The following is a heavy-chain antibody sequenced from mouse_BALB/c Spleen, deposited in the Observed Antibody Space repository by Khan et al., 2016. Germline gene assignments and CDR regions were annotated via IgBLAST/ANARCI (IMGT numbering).Heavy chain of an antibody. CDR2: ISYDGSN. J-gene: IGHJ1*01. V-gene: IGHV3-6*02. CDR3: ARGGYYGSSYNWYFDV. CDR1: GYSITSGYY. Sequence: EVQLQESGPGLVKPSQSLSLTCSVTGYSITSGYYWNWIRQFPGNKLEWMGYISYDGSNNYNPSLKNRISITRDTSKNQFFLKLNSVTTEETATYYCARGGYYGSSYNWYFDVWGAGTTVTVSS. D-gene: IGHD1-1*01.